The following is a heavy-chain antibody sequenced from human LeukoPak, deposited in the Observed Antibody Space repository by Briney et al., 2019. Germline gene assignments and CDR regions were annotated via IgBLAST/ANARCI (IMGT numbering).Heavy chain of an antibody. Sequence: SETLSLTCTVSGYSISSGYYWGWIRQPPGKGLEWIGSIYHSGSTYYNPSLKSRVTISVDTSKNQFSLKLSSVTAADTAVYYCARCIAVAANWFDPWGQGTLVTVSS. V-gene: IGHV4-38-2*02. CDR2: IYHSGST. CDR3: ARCIAVAANWFDP. CDR1: GYSISSGYY. D-gene: IGHD6-19*01. J-gene: IGHJ5*02.